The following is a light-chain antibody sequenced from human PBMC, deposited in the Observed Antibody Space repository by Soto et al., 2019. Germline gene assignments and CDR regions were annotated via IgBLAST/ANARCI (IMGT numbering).Light chain of an antibody. Sequence: DIQMTQYPSSLSASVGDRVTITCRASQAITNDLSWYQQKPGEPPKRLIYAASTLHSGVPSRFSGSGSGTEFTLTISSLQPEDFATYFCLQHNSYPRTFGQGTKVDIK. CDR2: AAS. CDR1: QAITND. CDR3: LQHNSYPRT. J-gene: IGKJ1*01. V-gene: IGKV1-17*01.